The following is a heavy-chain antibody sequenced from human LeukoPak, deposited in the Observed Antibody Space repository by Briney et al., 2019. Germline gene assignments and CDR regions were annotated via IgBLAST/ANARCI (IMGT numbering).Heavy chain of an antibody. J-gene: IGHJ6*02. Sequence: ASVKVSCKASGYTFTGYYMHWVPQAPGQGLEWMGWINPNSGGTNYAQKFQGRVTMTRDTSISTAYMELSRLRSDDTAVYYCARVYDFDDYYYGMDVWGQGTTVTVSS. CDR3: ARVYDFDDYYYGMDV. CDR1: GYTFTGYY. V-gene: IGHV1-2*02. D-gene: IGHD3-3*01. CDR2: INPNSGGT.